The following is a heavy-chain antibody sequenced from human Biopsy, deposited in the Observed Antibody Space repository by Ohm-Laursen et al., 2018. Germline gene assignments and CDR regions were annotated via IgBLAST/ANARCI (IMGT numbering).Heavy chain of an antibody. D-gene: IGHD6-25*01. V-gene: IGHV1-69*06. J-gene: IGHJ4*02. CDR2: VIPISHTA. Sequence: SSVKVSCKASGGSFSDYGISWVRQAPGGGLELMGGVIPISHTANYAKNFQARLTITADRSTNPAYMELNSLRSEDTAVYFCATDTEEGGASPDSWGQGTLVAVSS. CDR3: ATDTEEGGASPDS. CDR1: GGSFSDYG.